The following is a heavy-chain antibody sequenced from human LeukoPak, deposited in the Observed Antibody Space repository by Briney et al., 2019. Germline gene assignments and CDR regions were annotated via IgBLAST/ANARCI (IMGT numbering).Heavy chain of an antibody. Sequence: GGSLRLSCAASGFTFDDYAMHWVRQAPGKGLEWVSGISWNSGSIGYADSVKGRFTISRDNVKNSLYLQMNSLRAEDMALYYCAKAAGATGPYYFDYWGQGTLVTVSS. CDR1: GFTFDDYA. D-gene: IGHD1-26*01. V-gene: IGHV3-9*03. CDR2: ISWNSGSI. CDR3: AKAAGATGPYYFDY. J-gene: IGHJ4*02.